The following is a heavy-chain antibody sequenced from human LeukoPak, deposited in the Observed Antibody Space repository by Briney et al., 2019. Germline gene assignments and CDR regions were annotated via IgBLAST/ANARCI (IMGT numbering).Heavy chain of an antibody. J-gene: IGHJ6*02. CDR2: VNFDGSST. V-gene: IGHV3-74*01. CDR1: DFILRAYG. Sequence: GGSLILSCAASDFILRAYGMNWVRQAPGKGLVWVSHVNFDGSSTSYADSVKGRFTISRDNARNTLYLQMNSLRVEDTAVYYCARGVDYSLDVWGQGTTVTVSS. CDR3: ARGVDYSLDV. D-gene: IGHD2-15*01.